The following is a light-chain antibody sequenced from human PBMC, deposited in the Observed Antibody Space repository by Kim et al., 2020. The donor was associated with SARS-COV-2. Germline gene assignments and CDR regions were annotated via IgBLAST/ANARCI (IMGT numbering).Light chain of an antibody. CDR1: NNDVGNQG. CDR2: RNN. CDR3: SAWDSSLNVWV. Sequence: QPATLTCTGNNNDVGNQGAAWRQQHQGPPPKLLSYRNNNRPSGISERFSASRSGDTASLTITGLQPEDETDYYCSAWDSSLNVWVFGGGTQLTVL. V-gene: IGLV10-54*04. J-gene: IGLJ3*02.